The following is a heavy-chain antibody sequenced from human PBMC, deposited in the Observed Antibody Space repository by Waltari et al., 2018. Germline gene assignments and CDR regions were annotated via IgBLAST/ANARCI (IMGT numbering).Heavy chain of an antibody. CDR3: AVGVEMGADY. CDR2: IRNSGGST. D-gene: IGHD3-16*01. J-gene: IGHJ4*02. Sequence: EVKLLAAGGGLVMHGGWPRLAWGTSGFTFGDYDMGWVRQAHGKGLGGVSAIRNSGGSTWDSVTLKSQLTSSRANSNNKVFMQMDSLRAEDSAVYYCAVGVEMGADYWGQGTLVTVSS. CDR1: GFTFGDYD. V-gene: IGHV3-23*01.